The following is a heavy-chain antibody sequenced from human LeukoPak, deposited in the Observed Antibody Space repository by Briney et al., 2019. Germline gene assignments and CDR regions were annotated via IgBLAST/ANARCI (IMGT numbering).Heavy chain of an antibody. J-gene: IGHJ5*02. Sequence: SETLSLTCTVSGGSISSYYWSWIRQPPGKGLEWIGYIYYSGSTNYNPSLKSRVTISVDTSKNQFSLKLSSVTAADTAVYYCARHGNVVVPAGWFDPWGQGTLVTVSS. CDR3: ARHGNVVVPAGWFDP. CDR2: IYYSGST. CDR1: GGSISSYY. V-gene: IGHV4-59*08. D-gene: IGHD2-2*01.